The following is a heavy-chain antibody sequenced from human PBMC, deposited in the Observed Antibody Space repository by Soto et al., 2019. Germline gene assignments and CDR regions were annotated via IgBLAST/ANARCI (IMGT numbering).Heavy chain of an antibody. J-gene: IGHJ5*02. CDR1: GYTFTSYY. D-gene: IGHD6-6*01. CDR3: ARGGIAARPGNWFDP. Sequence: ASVKVSCKASGYTFTSYYMHWVRQAPGQGLEWMGIINPSGGSTSYAQKFQGRVTMTRDTSTSTVYMELSSLRSEDTAVYYCARGGIAARPGNWFDPWGQGTLVTVSS. CDR2: INPSGGST. V-gene: IGHV1-46*01.